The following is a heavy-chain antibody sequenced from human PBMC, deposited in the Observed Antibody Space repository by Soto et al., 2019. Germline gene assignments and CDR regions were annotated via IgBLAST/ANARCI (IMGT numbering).Heavy chain of an antibody. Sequence: SETLSLTCTVSGGSISSNYWNWIRQPAGKGLEWIGRIHSTRSPNYNPSLKSRVTMSVDTSKNQFSLKLNLTSVTAADTAVYYCARSPAYGDYANLDTWGQGTLVTVSS. J-gene: IGHJ5*02. CDR3: ARSPAYGDYANLDT. D-gene: IGHD4-17*01. CDR2: IHSTRSP. V-gene: IGHV4-4*07. CDR1: GGSISSNY.